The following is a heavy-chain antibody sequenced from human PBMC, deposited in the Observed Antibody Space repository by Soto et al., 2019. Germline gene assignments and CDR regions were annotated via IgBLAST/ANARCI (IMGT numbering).Heavy chain of an antibody. D-gene: IGHD6-13*01. CDR1: GFTFSSYA. CDR3: AKDQFTDESSRAY. V-gene: IGHV3-23*01. J-gene: IGHJ4*02. CDR2: ISGSGGST. Sequence: EVQLLESGGGLVQPGGSLRLSCAASGFTFSSYAMSWVRQAPGKVLEWVSAISGSGGSTYYADSVKVRFTISRDNSKNTLYQQMNSLRAEDTAVYYCAKDQFTDESSRAYWGQGTLVTVSS.